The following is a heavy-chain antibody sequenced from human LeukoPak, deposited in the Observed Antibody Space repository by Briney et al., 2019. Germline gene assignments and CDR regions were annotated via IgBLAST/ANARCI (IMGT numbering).Heavy chain of an antibody. CDR3: AGGYRSSTICHHHFDY. D-gene: IGHD2-2*01. Sequence: SVTLSFKSSGYTFTCYYMHWVRLAPGQGLGWMGWINPNSGGTNYVKQFLDRVTMIRDTTISTAYMELSRLRSADAAVFYCAGGYRSSTICHHHFDYWGRGPLVTVSS. CDR2: INPNSGGT. V-gene: IGHV1-2*02. J-gene: IGHJ4*02. CDR1: GYTFTCYY.